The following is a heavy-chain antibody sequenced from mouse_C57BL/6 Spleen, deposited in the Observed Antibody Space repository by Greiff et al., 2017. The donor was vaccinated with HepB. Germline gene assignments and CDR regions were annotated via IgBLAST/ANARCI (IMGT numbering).Heavy chain of an antibody. Sequence: VQLQQPGAELVKPGASVKMSCKASGYTFTSYWITWVKQRPGQGLEWIGDIYPGSGSTNYNEKFKSKATLTVDTSSSTAYMQLSSLTSEDSAVYYCARDYGSRRTWFGYWGQGTLGTVSA. D-gene: IGHD1-1*01. CDR2: IYPGSGST. V-gene: IGHV1-55*01. J-gene: IGHJ3*01. CDR3: ARDYGSRRTWFGY. CDR1: GYTFTSYW.